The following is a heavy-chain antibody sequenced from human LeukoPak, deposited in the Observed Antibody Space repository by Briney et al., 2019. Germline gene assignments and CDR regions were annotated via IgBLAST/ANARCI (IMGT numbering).Heavy chain of an antibody. CDR1: GFTFSSYG. Sequence: GRSLRLSCAASGFTFSSYGMHWVRQAPGKGLEWVAVISYDGSNKYYADSVTGRFTISRDNSKNTLYLQMNSLRAEDTAVYYCAKDSGYDSLDYWGQGTLVTVSS. D-gene: IGHD5-12*01. CDR3: AKDSGYDSLDY. CDR2: ISYDGSNK. V-gene: IGHV3-30*18. J-gene: IGHJ4*02.